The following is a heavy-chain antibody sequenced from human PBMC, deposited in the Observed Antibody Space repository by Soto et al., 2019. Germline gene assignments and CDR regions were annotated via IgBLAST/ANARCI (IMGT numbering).Heavy chain of an antibody. CDR3: ARDLGPVISHSYYYYGMDV. CDR2: ISAYNGNT. CDR1: GYTFTSYG. J-gene: IGHJ6*02. V-gene: IGHV1-18*04. Sequence: ASLKVSCKASGYTFTSYGISWVRQAPGQGLEWMGWISAYNGNTNYAQKLQGRVTMTTDTSTSTAYMELRSLRSDDTAVYYCARDLGPVISHSYYYYGMDVWGQGTTVTVSS. D-gene: IGHD2-21*01.